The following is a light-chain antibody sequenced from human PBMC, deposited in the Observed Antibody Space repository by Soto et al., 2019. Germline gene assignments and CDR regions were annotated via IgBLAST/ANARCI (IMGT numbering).Light chain of an antibody. J-gene: IGLJ3*02. V-gene: IGLV1-44*01. Sequence: QSVLTQPPSASGTPGQRVTISCSGSRSNIGSNTVNWYQQVPGTAPKLLIYSNNQRPSGVPDRFSGSKSGTSASLAISGLQSEDETDYYCAAWDDSLNAWVFGGGTKVTVL. CDR2: SNN. CDR1: RSNIGSNT. CDR3: AAWDDSLNAWV.